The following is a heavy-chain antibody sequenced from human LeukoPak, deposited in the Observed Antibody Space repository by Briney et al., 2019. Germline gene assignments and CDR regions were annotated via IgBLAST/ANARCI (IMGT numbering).Heavy chain of an antibody. CDR1: GYSFTSYW. Sequence: GESLKISCKGSGYSFTSYWIGWVRQMPGKGLEWMGIIYPGDSDTRYSPSFQGQVTISADKSISTAYLQWSSPKASDTAIYYCARQLIYYDSSRSSAFDIWGQGTMVTVSS. CDR2: IYPGDSDT. CDR3: ARQLIYYDSSRSSAFDI. V-gene: IGHV5-51*01. D-gene: IGHD3-22*01. J-gene: IGHJ3*02.